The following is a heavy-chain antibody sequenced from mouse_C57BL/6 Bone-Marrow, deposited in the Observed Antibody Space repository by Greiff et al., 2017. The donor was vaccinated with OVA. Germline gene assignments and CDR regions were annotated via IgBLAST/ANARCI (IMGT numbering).Heavy chain of an antibody. Sequence: VKLVESGAELARPGASVKLSCKASGYTFTSSGISWVKQRTGQGLEWIGEIYPRSGNTYYNEKFKGKATLTADKSSSTAYMELRSLTSEDSAVDFCAPGGYGNVRGYWGQGTTLTVSS. CDR2: IYPRSGNT. D-gene: IGHD2-1*01. CDR1: GYTFTSSG. CDR3: APGGYGNVRGY. J-gene: IGHJ2*01. V-gene: IGHV1-81*01.